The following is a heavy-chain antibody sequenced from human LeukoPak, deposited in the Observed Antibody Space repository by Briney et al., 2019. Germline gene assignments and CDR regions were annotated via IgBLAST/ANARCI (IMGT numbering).Heavy chain of an antibody. J-gene: IGHJ4*02. D-gene: IGHD3-16*01. CDR3: ARRGSFSSRYAFY. CDR2: IKQDGSEK. CDR1: GFSFSSYW. V-gene: IGHV3-7*01. Sequence: GGSLRLACAASGFSFSSYWMTWVRQAPGKGLEWVANIKQDGSEKYYVDSVKGRFTISRDNAKKSLYLQMNSLRADDTAVYYCARRGSFSSRYAFYWGQGTLVAVSS.